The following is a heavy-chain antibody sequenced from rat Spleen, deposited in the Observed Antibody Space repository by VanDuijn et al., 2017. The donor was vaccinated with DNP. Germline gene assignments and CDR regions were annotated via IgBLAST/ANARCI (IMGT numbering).Heavy chain of an antibody. D-gene: IGHD1-4*01. CDR1: GFSLTGYN. CDR3: AEEPGLGDAMDA. CDR2: MWNDGDT. V-gene: IGHV2-32*01. Sequence: QVQLKESGPGLVQPSQTLSLTCTVAGFSLTGYNVHWVRQPSGKGLEWMGVMWNDGDTSYNSTLKSRLSISRDTSKSQVFLKMHSLQTEDTATYYCAEEPGLGDAMDAWGQGTSVTVSS. J-gene: IGHJ4*01.